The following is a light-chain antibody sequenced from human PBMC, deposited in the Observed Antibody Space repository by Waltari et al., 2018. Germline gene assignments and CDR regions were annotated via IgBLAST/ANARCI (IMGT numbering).Light chain of an antibody. CDR3: QQYNNWPFT. V-gene: IGKV3-15*01. J-gene: IGKJ3*01. Sequence: EIVMTHSPATLSVSPGESATLSGRASQSVSSNLAWYQQKPGQPPRLLIYGASTMATGSPASFRGRGSGTEFTLTISSLQSEDFAFYCCQQYNNWPFTFGPGTKVDIK. CDR1: QSVSSN. CDR2: GAS.